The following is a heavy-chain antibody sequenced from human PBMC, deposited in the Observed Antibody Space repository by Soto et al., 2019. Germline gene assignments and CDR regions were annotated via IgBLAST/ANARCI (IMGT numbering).Heavy chain of an antibody. CDR3: ARGDYSNYYYYYYMDV. CDR1: GGTFSSYT. J-gene: IGHJ6*03. V-gene: IGHV1-69*02. CDR2: IIPILGIA. Sequence: GASVKVSCKASGGTFSSYTISWVRQAPGQGLEWMGRIIPILGIANYAQKFQGRVTITADKSTSTAYMELSSLRSEDTAVYYCARGDYSNYYYYYYMDVWGKGTTVTVSS. D-gene: IGHD4-4*01.